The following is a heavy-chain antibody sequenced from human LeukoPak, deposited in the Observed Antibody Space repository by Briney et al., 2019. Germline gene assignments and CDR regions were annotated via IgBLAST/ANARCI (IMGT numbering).Heavy chain of an antibody. J-gene: IGHJ5*02. V-gene: IGHV3-7*01. CDR1: GFTFSSYW. CDR2: INQDGSEK. CDR3: ARELLKLRWFDP. Sequence: GGSLRLSCAASGFTFSSYWMSWVRQAPGKGLEWVANINQDGSEKYYVDSVKGRFTISRDNAKNSLYLQMNSLRAEDTAAYYCARELLKLRWFDPWGQGTLVTVSS.